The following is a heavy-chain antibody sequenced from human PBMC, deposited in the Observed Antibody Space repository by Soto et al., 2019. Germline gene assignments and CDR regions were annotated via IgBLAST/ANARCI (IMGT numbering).Heavy chain of an antibody. CDR2: TSGYSGNS. CDR1: GYIFSSFY. CDR3: ARDIFGHVDAFDL. J-gene: IGHJ3*01. D-gene: IGHD3-3*02. V-gene: IGHV1-18*01. Sequence: ASVKVSCKASGYIFSSFYINWVRQAPGQGLEWMGWTSGYSGNSKYAQKFQGRVTMTTDTSTNTGYMEMRSLTSDDTAVYYCARDIFGHVDAFDLWGQGTMVT.